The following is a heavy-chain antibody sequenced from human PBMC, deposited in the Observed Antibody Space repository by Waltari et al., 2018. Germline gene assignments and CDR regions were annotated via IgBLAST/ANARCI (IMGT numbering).Heavy chain of an antibody. J-gene: IGHJ5*02. D-gene: IGHD2-2*02. V-gene: IGHV4-39*01. CDR3: ALYTGEAFDP. CDR1: GGSIRSRSYY. CDR2: IYYSGST. Sequence: QLQLQESGPGLVKPSETLSLTCTVAGGSIRSRSYYWGWIRQPPGKGLEWIGSIYYSGSTYYNPSLKSRVTISVDTSKNQFSLKLSSVTAADTAVYYCALYTGEAFDPWGQGTLVTVSS.